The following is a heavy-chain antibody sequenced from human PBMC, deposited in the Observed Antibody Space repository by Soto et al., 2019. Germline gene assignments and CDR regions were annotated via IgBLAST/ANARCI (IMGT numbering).Heavy chain of an antibody. CDR3: ARAPNLSSWPYCFDY. CDR1: GFTFPNYG. Sequence: QVQLVESGGGVVQPGGSLRLSCAASGFTFPNYGLHWVRQAPDKGLEWVAVLLYNGYTQYYADSVKGRFTISRDNSKNTLYLQTDSLQPEDTAVYYCARAPNLSSWPYCFDYWGLGTLVAFS. D-gene: IGHD6-13*01. V-gene: IGHV3-30*04. CDR2: LLYNGYTQ. J-gene: IGHJ4*02.